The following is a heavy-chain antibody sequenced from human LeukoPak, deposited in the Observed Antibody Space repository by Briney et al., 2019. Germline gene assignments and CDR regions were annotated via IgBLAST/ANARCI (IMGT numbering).Heavy chain of an antibody. D-gene: IGHD4-11*01. CDR2: ISSGSSYI. Sequence: GGSLRLSCAASGFTFSSYSMNWVRQAPGKGLEWVSSISSGSSYIYYADSVKGRFTISRDNAKNSLSLQMNSLRAEDTAVYYCARPSNYRSPGYGMDVWGQGTTVTVSS. CDR3: ARPSNYRSPGYGMDV. CDR1: GFTFSSYS. V-gene: IGHV3-21*01. J-gene: IGHJ6*02.